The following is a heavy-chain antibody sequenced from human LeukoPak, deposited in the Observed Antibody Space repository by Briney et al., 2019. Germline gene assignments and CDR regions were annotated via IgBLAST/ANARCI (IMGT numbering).Heavy chain of an antibody. Sequence: PSETLSLTCAVSGDSISRGGYSWSWIRQPPGKGLEWIGEINHSGSTNYNPSLKSRVTISVDTSKNQFSLKLSSVTAADTAVYYCARDAENYGGRSFDYWGQGTLVTVSS. D-gene: IGHD4-23*01. CDR3: ARDAENYGGRSFDY. CDR2: INHSGST. V-gene: IGHV4-30-2*01. CDR1: GDSISRGGYS. J-gene: IGHJ4*02.